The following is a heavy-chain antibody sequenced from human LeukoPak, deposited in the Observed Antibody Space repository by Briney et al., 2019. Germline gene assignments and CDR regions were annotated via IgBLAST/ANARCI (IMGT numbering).Heavy chain of an antibody. CDR1: GGSISSYY. CDR3: ARAPLRFKNWFDP. V-gene: IGHV4-59*01. Sequence: SETLSLTCTVSGGSISSYYWSWIRQPPGKGLEWIGYIYYSGSTNYNPSLKSRVTISVDTSKNQFSLKLSSVTAADTAVYYCARAPLRFKNWFDPWGQGTLVTVSS. J-gene: IGHJ5*02. D-gene: IGHD5/OR15-5a*01. CDR2: IYYSGST.